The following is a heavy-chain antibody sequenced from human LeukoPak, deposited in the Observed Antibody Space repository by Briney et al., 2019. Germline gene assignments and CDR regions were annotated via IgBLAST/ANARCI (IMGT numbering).Heavy chain of an antibody. D-gene: IGHD6-13*01. Sequence: PGRSLRLSCVASGFTFSSYAMHWVRQAPGKGLEWVAVISYDGSNKYYADSVKGRFTISRDNSKNTLYLQMNSLRAEDTAVYYCARDFKDLGAAHYWGQGTLVTVSS. J-gene: IGHJ4*02. CDR1: GFTFSSYA. CDR3: ARDFKDLGAAHY. V-gene: IGHV3-30-3*01. CDR2: ISYDGSNK.